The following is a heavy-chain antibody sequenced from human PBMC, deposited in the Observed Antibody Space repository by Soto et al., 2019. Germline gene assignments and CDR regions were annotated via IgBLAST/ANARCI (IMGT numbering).Heavy chain of an antibody. CDR2: IDWDDDK. CDR3: VGHSRDSSGYYLFDY. Sequence: SGPTLVNPTQTLTLTCTFSGFSLSTSGMRVSWIRQPPGKALEWLARIDWDDDKFYSTSLKTRLTISKDTSKNQVVLTMTNMDPVDTATYYCVGHSRDSSGYYLFDYWGQGXLVTVYS. CDR1: GFSLSTSGMR. J-gene: IGHJ4*02. V-gene: IGHV2-70*04. D-gene: IGHD3-22*01.